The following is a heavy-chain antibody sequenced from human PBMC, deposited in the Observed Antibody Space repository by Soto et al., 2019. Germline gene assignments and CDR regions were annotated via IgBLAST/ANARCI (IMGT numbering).Heavy chain of an antibody. Sequence: QVQLAESGGGLVRPGGSLRLSCEASGFTFRDYYMTWFRQAPGKGLEWLSYIDSSTKYTNYADSVKGRFTISRDNAKNSLYLQMNSLRADDTAVHYCAREYYYTMDVWGQGTMVTVSS. CDR2: IDSSTKYT. V-gene: IGHV3-11*05. CDR1: GFTFRDYY. J-gene: IGHJ6*02. CDR3: AREYYYTMDV.